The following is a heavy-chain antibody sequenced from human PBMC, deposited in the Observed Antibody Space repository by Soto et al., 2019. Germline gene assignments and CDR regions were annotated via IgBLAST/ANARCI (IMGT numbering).Heavy chain of an antibody. V-gene: IGHV2-5*02. CDR3: AHSQYSDSIDWDY. D-gene: IGHD4-17*01. CDR2: IYWDDDK. J-gene: IGHJ4*02. Sequence: QITLKESGPTLVKPTQTLTLTCTFSGFSLSTSGVGVGWIRQPPGEALEWLALIYWDDDKRYSPSLKSRLTITQDTPKNQRDLTMPNMDPVDTATYYCAHSQYSDSIDWDYWGPGTLVTVSS. CDR1: GFSLSTSGVG.